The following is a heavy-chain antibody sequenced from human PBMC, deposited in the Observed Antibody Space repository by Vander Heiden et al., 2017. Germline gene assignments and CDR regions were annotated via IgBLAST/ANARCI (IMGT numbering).Heavy chain of an antibody. CDR1: GFPLSSAEMG. CDR3: ARMSVTPVLTPWGYYYGMDV. Sequence: QVTLKESGPVLVKPTETLTLTCTVSGFPLSSAEMGVSWIRQPPGKALEWLAHIFSNDERSYSTSLKSRLTISKDTSKSQVVLTMTNMDPVDTGTYYCARMSVTPVLTPWGYYYGMDVWGQGTTVTVSS. V-gene: IGHV2-26*01. D-gene: IGHD4-17*01. J-gene: IGHJ6*02. CDR2: IFSNDER.